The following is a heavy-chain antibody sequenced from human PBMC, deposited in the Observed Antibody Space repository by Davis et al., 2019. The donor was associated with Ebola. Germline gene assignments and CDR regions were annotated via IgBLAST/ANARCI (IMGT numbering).Heavy chain of an antibody. Sequence: GSLRLSCTVSGGSISSYYWSWIRQPPGKGLEWIGYIYYSGSTNYNPSLKSRVTISIDTSKNQFSLKLSSVTAADTAVYYCARAGEGWLQLPDYWGQGTLVTVSS. CDR3: ARAGEGWLQLPDY. CDR2: IYYSGST. V-gene: IGHV4-59*01. CDR1: GGSISSYY. J-gene: IGHJ4*02. D-gene: IGHD5-24*01.